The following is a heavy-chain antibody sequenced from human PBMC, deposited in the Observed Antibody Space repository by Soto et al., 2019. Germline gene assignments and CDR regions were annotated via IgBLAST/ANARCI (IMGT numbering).Heavy chain of an antibody. V-gene: IGHV1-2*02. CDR1: GYTFTANY. D-gene: IGHD2-15*01. CDR2: MNPDSGGT. CDR3: ARGRGSGVIDY. Sequence: ASVKVSCKASGYTFTANYIHWVRQAPGQGLEWVGWMNPDSGGTDYAQNFQGRVTMTRDTSISTAYMELNRLRSDDTAIYFCARGRGSGVIDYWGQGTQVTVSS. J-gene: IGHJ4*02.